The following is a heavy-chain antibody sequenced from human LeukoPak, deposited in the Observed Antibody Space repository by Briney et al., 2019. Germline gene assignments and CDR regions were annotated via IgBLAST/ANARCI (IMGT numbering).Heavy chain of an antibody. CDR2: INHSGST. V-gene: IGHV4-34*01. D-gene: IGHD2-2*01. CDR3: ARSYAHDY. Sequence: ETPSDTRAVYGGSLSGDFWSWMRQPPGKGLEWIGEINHSGSTNYNPSLKSRVTISVDTSKNQFSLKLSSVTAADTAVYYCARSYAHDYWGQGTLVTVSS. CDR1: GGSLSGDF. J-gene: IGHJ4*02.